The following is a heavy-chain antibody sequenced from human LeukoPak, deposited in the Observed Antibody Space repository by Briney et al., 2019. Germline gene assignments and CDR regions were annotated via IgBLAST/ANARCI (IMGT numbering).Heavy chain of an antibody. CDR1: GGSISSGGYY. Sequence: SETLSLTCTVSGGSISSGGYYWSWIRQPPGKGLEWIGYIYHSGSTYYNPSLKSRVTISVDTSKNQFSLKLSSVTAADTAVYYCAAWVFDCSSTSCYSTFDAFDIWGQGTMVTVSS. CDR3: AAWVFDCSSTSCYSTFDAFDI. V-gene: IGHV4-30-2*01. D-gene: IGHD2-2*01. J-gene: IGHJ3*02. CDR2: IYHSGST.